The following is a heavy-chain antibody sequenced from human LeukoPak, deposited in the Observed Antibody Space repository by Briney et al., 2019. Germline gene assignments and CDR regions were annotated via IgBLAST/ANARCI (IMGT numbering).Heavy chain of an antibody. J-gene: IGHJ5*02. V-gene: IGHV1-8*01. CDR2: MNPNSGNT. D-gene: IGHD3-3*01. CDR3: ARGAGIHYDFWSGYYGVENNWFDP. CDR1: GYTFTSYD. Sequence: ASVKVSCKASGYTFTSYDINWVRQATGQGLGWMGWMNPNSGNTGYAQKFQGRVTMTRNTSISTAYMELSSLRSEDTAVYYCARGAGIHYDFWSGYYGVENNWFDPWGQGTLVTVSS.